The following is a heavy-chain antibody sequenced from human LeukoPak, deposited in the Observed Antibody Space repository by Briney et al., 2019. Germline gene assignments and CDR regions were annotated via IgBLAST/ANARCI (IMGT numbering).Heavy chain of an antibody. V-gene: IGHV3-7*01. Sequence: GGSLRLSCAASGFTFSSYWVSWVRQAPGKGLEWVANIKQDGSEKYYVDSVKGRFTISRDNAKNSLYLQMNSLRAEDTAVYYCARALAVAVFDYWGQGTLVTVSS. J-gene: IGHJ4*02. CDR1: GFTFSSYW. CDR2: IKQDGSEK. CDR3: ARALAVAVFDY. D-gene: IGHD6-19*01.